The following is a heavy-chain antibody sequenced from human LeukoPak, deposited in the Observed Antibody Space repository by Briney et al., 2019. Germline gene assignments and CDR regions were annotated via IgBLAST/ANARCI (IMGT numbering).Heavy chain of an antibody. CDR3: AKWENYDFWSGYPDFDY. Sequence: GGSLRLSCAASGFTFSSYAMSWVRQAPGKGLEWVSAISGSGGSTYYADSVKGRFTISRGNSKNTLYLQMNSLRAEDTAVYYCAKWENYDFWSGYPDFDYWGQGTLVTVSS. V-gene: IGHV3-23*01. D-gene: IGHD3-3*01. CDR2: ISGSGGST. CDR1: GFTFSSYA. J-gene: IGHJ4*02.